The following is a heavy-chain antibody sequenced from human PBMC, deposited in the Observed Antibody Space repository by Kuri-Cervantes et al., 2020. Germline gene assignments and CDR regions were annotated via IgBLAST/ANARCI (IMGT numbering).Heavy chain of an antibody. CDR3: ARVGWAEAAMVRYYYYYMEV. V-gene: IGHV1-18*01. D-gene: IGHD5-18*01. CDR1: GYTFTSYG. J-gene: IGHJ6*03. Sequence: ASVKVSCKASGYTFTSYGISWVRQAPGQGLEWMGWISAYNGNTNYAQKLQGRVTMTTDTSTSTAYMELRSLRSDDTAVYYCARVGWAEAAMVRYYYYYMEVWGKGTTVTVSS. CDR2: ISAYNGNT.